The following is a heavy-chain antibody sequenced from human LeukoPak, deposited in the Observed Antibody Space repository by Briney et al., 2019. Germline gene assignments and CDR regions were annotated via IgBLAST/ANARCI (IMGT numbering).Heavy chain of an antibody. CDR2: ISYDGSNK. CDR1: GFTFSSYA. J-gene: IGHJ6*02. V-gene: IGHV3-30-3*02. Sequence: GRSLRLSCAASGFTFSSYAMHWVRQAPGKGLEWVAVISYDGSNKYYADSVKGRFTISRDNSKNTLYLQMNSLRAEDTAVYYCARSEMYYDILTGYSPYYYYGMDVWGQGTTVTVSS. D-gene: IGHD3-9*01. CDR3: ARSEMYYDILTGYSPYYYYGMDV.